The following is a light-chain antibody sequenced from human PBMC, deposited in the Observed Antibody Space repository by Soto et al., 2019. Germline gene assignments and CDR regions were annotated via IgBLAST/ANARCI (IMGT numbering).Light chain of an antibody. V-gene: IGKV1-5*03. J-gene: IGKJ4*01. CDR3: QQYNNSPLT. CDR1: QSISTW. CDR2: KTS. Sequence: DIQMTQSPSTLSASVGDRVTITCRASQSISTWLAWYQQKPGKAPKLLIYKTSSLESGVPSRFSGSGSGTQFTLTISSLQPDDFPTYYCQQYNNSPLTFGGGTKVEIK.